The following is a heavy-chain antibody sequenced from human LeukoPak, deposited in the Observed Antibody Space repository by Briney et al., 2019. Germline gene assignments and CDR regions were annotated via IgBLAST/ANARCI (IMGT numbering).Heavy chain of an antibody. V-gene: IGHV3-73*01. CDR1: GFTFSGSA. D-gene: IGHD2-15*01. CDR2: IRSKANSYAT. Sequence: PGGSLRLSCAASGFTFSGSAMHWVRQASGKGLEWVGCIRSKANSYATAYAASVKGRFTISRDDSKNTAYLQMNSLKAEDTAVYYCTRFTRYCSGGSCPFGMDVWGQGTTVTVSS. J-gene: IGHJ6*02. CDR3: TRFTRYCSGGSCPFGMDV.